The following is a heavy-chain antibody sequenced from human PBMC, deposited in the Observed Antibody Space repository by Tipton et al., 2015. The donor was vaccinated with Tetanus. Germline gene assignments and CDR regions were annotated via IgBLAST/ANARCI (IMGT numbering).Heavy chain of an antibody. Sequence: SLRLSCEVSGFTLSRFGMNWVRQAPGKGLEWISSISSTSTYIYYATSVKGRFTISRDNAKNSLSQQMNSLRAEDTAIYYCVSGSSLDDWGQGALLTVS. V-gene: IGHV3-21*01. CDR1: GFTLSRFG. J-gene: IGHJ4*02. D-gene: IGHD6-19*01. CDR3: VSGSSLDD. CDR2: ISSTSTYI.